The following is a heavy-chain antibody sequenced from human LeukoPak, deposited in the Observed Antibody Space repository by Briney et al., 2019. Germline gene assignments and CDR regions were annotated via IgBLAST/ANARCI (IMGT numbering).Heavy chain of an antibody. CDR1: GFTFSAYI. CDR3: ARAQSATLSYYFDL. Sequence: PGRSLRLSCAASGFTFSAYIIQWVRQAPGKGLEWVALTWSDGSDKFYADSVKGRFVISRDNSKNTLYLQMNSLRAEDSAVYFCARAQSATLSYYFDLWGQGTLVTVPS. J-gene: IGHJ5*02. CDR2: TWSDGSDK. V-gene: IGHV3-33*01. D-gene: IGHD3-22*01.